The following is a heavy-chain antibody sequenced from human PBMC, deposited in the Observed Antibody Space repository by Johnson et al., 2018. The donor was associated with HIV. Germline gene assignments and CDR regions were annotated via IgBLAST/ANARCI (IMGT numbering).Heavy chain of an antibody. CDR1: GFTFSSFA. D-gene: IGHD3-22*01. CDR3: VRRFYDSSAFDI. J-gene: IGHJ3*02. V-gene: IGHV3-30-3*01. CDR2: ISYDGSNK. Sequence: VQLVESGGGVVQPGTSLRLSCAASGFTFSSFAMHCVRQAPGKGLEWMAFISYDGSNKYFTDSVRGRFTISRDNSKNTLFLQMNSLRAEDTAVYYCVRRFYDSSAFDIWGQGTLVTVSS.